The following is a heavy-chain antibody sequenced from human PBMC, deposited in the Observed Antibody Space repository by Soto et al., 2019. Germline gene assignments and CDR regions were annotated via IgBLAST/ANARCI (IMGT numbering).Heavy chain of an antibody. D-gene: IGHD4-17*01. J-gene: IGHJ4*02. CDR3: ARRNGDYPLIYHFDY. Sequence: PSETLSLTCSVSGDSINSDNWSWIRQSPGKGLEWIGHVTNSGPSDSNPSLKGRVTISVDTSKTQFFLTLNSVTSADTAIYYCARRNGDYPLIYHFDYWGQGALGTVSP. CDR1: GDSINSDN. V-gene: IGHV4-59*01. CDR2: VTNSGPS.